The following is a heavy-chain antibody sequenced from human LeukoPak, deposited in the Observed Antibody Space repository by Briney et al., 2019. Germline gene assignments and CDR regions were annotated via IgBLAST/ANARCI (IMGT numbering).Heavy chain of an antibody. D-gene: IGHD5-12*01. Sequence: PSETLSLTCTVSGGSISSSSYYWGWIRQPPGKGLEWIGSIYYSGSTYYNPSLKSRVTISVDTSKNQFSLKLSSVTAADTAVYYCARALVATTEDAFDIWGQGTMATVSS. V-gene: IGHV4-39*07. CDR2: IYYSGST. CDR1: GGSISSSSYY. J-gene: IGHJ3*02. CDR3: ARALVATTEDAFDI.